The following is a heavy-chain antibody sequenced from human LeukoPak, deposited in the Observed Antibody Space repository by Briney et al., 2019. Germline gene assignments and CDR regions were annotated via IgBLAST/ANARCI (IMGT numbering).Heavy chain of an antibody. CDR3: ARDSRVSNSLPLDN. CDR2: TYYRSKWYN. Sequence: SQTLSLTCAISGDSVSSNSIAWNWIRQSPSRGLEWLGRTYYRSKWYNDYAISVKSRITINPDTSKNQLSLQLNSLSPEDTAVYYCARDSRVSNSLPLDNWGQGTLVTVSS. J-gene: IGHJ4*02. CDR1: GDSVSSNSIA. D-gene: IGHD4-11*01. V-gene: IGHV6-1*01.